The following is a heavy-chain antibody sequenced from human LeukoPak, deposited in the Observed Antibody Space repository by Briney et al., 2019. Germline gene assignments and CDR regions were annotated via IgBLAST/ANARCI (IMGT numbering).Heavy chain of an antibody. CDR2: ISSSSSYI. J-gene: IGHJ4*02. Sequence: PGGSLRLSCAASGFTFSSYTMNWVRQAPGKGLEWVSSISSSSSYIYYADSVKGRFTISRDNAKNSLYLQMNSLRAEDTAVYYCASAWGGYCSSTSCYPFDYWGQGNLVTVSS. CDR1: GFTFSSYT. D-gene: IGHD2-2*01. CDR3: ASAWGGYCSSTSCYPFDY. V-gene: IGHV3-21*01.